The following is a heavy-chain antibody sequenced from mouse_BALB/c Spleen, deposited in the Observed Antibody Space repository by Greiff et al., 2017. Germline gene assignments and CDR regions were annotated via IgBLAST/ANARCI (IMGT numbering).Heavy chain of an antibody. Sequence: EVKLQESGAELVKPGASVKLSCTASGFNIKDTYMHWVKQRPEQGLEWIGRIDPANGNTKYDPKFQGKATITADTSSNTAYLQLSSLTSEDTAVYYCANWGVYAMDYWGQGTSVTVSS. J-gene: IGHJ4*01. D-gene: IGHD4-1*01. V-gene: IGHV14-3*02. CDR3: ANWGVYAMDY. CDR2: IDPANGNT. CDR1: GFNIKDTY.